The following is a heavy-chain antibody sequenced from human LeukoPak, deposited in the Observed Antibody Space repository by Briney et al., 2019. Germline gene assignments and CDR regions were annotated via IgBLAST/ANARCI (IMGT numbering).Heavy chain of an antibody. D-gene: IGHD3/OR15-3a*01. CDR1: GYTFTSCG. CDR2: ISAYNGNT. CDR3: AREGGLRGFDY. J-gene: IGHJ4*02. Sequence: ASVKVSCKASGYTFTSCGIRWVRQAPGQGVEWMGWISAYNGNTNYAQKLQGRVTMTTDISTSTAYMELRSLRSDDTAVYYCAREGGLRGFDYWGQGTLVSVSS. V-gene: IGHV1-18*01.